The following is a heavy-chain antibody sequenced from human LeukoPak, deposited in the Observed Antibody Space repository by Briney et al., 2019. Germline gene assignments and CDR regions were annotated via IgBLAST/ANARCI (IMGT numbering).Heavy chain of an antibody. CDR3: AREEYGGYFDY. J-gene: IGHJ4*02. Sequence: ASVKVSCTASGYTFTNYYMNWVRQAPGQGLEWMGLINPTGTGTNYAQKFRGRVTMTRYTSTTAVYMELSSLTSEDTAVYYCAREEYGGYFDYWGQGTLVTVSS. CDR2: INPTGTGT. CDR1: GYTFTNYY. D-gene: IGHD2-21*01. V-gene: IGHV1-46*01.